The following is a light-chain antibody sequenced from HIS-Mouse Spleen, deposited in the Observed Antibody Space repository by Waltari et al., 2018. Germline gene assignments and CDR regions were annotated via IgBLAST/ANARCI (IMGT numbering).Light chain of an antibody. CDR2: GAS. CDR3: QQYNNWPIFT. J-gene: IGKJ3*01. V-gene: IGKV3-15*01. Sequence: EIVMTQSPATLSVSPGERATLSCRASQSVSSNLAWYQQKPGQAPRRLIYGASTRATGIQARFSGSGSGTEFTLTISSMQSEDFAVYYCQQYNNWPIFTFGPGTKVDIK. CDR1: QSVSSN.